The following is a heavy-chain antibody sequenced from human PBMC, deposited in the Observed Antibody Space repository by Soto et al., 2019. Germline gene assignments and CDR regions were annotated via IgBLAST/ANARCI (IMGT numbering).Heavy chain of an antibody. J-gene: IGHJ4*02. CDR1: GGTLGSDS. D-gene: IGHD3-9*01. V-gene: IGHV1-69*13. CDR3: TRAPQLLTVKYYFDY. Sequence: SVEVSWKACGGTLGSDSISWMRRVAVQGLEWMGVTIPIFGTANNAQKFQGRVTITADESATTVYMELSSLRSEDTAVYYCTRAPQLLTVKYYFDYWGQGTLVTGSS. CDR2: TIPIFGTA.